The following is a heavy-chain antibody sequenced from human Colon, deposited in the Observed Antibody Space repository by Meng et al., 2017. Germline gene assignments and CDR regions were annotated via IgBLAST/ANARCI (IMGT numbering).Heavy chain of an antibody. CDR3: AREYETLYSGYDAFEI. D-gene: IGHD2-8*01. CDR2: ITESGSTM. CDR1: GLTISGYE. Sequence: GESLKISCAASGLTISGYEMNWVRQAPGKGLEWVAHITESGSTMYNEDAVKGRFTIPRDNAKNALYLQMNSLRAEDTAVYYCAREYETLYSGYDAFEIWGQGTVVTVSS. J-gene: IGHJ3*02. V-gene: IGHV3-48*03.